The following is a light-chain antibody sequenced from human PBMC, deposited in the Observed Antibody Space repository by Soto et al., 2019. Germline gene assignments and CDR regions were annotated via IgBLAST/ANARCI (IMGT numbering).Light chain of an antibody. Sequence: IVLTQSPATLSLSPGARATLSCRAGQSVSNYLAWYQQKPGQAPRLLIYVTFNRATGIPARFNGSGSGTDFTLTISSLEPEDLAVYFCVQRSTWPWTSRKGTKVDIK. CDR1: QSVSNY. J-gene: IGKJ1*01. CDR3: VQRSTWPWT. V-gene: IGKV3-11*01. CDR2: VTF.